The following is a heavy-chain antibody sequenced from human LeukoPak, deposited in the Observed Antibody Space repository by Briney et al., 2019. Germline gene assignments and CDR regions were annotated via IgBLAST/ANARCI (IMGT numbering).Heavy chain of an antibody. D-gene: IGHD2-2*01. CDR2: ISRYNGNT. CDR1: GYTFTSYG. V-gene: IGHV1-18*04. J-gene: IGHJ6*04. CDR3: ARAPAQLLWRGNYYGMDV. Sequence: ASVKVSCKASGYTFTSYGISWVRQATGQGLEWMGWISRYNGNTYYAQKVQGRVTMTTDTSMSTAYMELSSLRSDDTAVYYCARAPAQLLWRGNYYGMDVWGKGTTVIVSS.